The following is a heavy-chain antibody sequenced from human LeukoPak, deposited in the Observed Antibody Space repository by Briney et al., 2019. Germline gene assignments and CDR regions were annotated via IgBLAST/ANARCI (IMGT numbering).Heavy chain of an antibody. V-gene: IGHV3-21*01. Sequence: GGSLRLSCAASGFTYSSYSMNWVRQAPGKGLEWVSSISSSSSYIYYADSVKGRFTISRDNAKNSLYLQMNSLRAEDTAVYYCARDERVVVVPAAAMRRGWFDPWGQGTLVTVSS. CDR2: ISSSSSYI. J-gene: IGHJ5*02. CDR1: GFTYSSYS. D-gene: IGHD2-2*01. CDR3: ARDERVVVVPAAAMRRGWFDP.